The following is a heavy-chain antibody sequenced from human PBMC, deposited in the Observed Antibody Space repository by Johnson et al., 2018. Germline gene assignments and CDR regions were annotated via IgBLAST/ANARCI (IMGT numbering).Heavy chain of an antibody. J-gene: IGHJ6*03. V-gene: IGHV3-11*04. CDR2: ISPSGTRI. CDR1: GFNLSDYH. Sequence: VQLVETGGALVKPGGSLRLSCEASGFNLSDYHMSWIRQAPGRGPEWVSYISPSGTRIYYADSVKGRFTISRDTSKNSQYLQRNRLGSDDTAVYYCARASVRGYAGCYYCMIVGGKGTTVTVSS. D-gene: IGHD3-16*01. CDR3: ARASVRGYAGCYYCMIV.